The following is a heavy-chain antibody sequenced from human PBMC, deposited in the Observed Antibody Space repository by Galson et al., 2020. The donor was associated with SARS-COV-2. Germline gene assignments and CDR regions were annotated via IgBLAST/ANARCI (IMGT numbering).Heavy chain of an antibody. CDR3: APYTSSSGNVY. CDR1: GFTFIRYA. CDR2: ISEAGGDST. Sequence: GGSLRLSCAASGFTFIRYAMSWVRQAPGKGLEWVSTISEAGGDSTYYADSVSGRFTISRDNSKNTLYLHMNSLRAEDTAVYYCAPYTSSSGNVYWGQGTLVTVSS. V-gene: IGHV3-23*01. J-gene: IGHJ4*02. D-gene: IGHD6-6*01.